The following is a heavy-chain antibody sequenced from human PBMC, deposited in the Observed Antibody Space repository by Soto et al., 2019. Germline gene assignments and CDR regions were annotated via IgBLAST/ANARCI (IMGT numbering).Heavy chain of an antibody. CDR3: ARNMDYYYGRGSGNGHGV. CDR1: GYTFTAYH. D-gene: IGHD3-10*02. V-gene: IGHV1-2*02. Sequence: QVQLVQSGAEVKEPGDSVRVSCEASGYTFTAYHIHWVRQAPGQGLEWMGWINPKFGDTTYAQDFQGRVSMTRDMSSSTVYMELSRLTSDDTAIYYRARNMDYYYGRGSGNGHGVWGQGTTVTVFS. J-gene: IGHJ6*02. CDR2: INPKFGDT.